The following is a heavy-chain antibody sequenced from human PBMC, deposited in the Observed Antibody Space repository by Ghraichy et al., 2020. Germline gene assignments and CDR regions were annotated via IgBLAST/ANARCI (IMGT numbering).Heavy chain of an antibody. CDR3: ANMWQQADY. J-gene: IGHJ4*02. D-gene: IGHD6-13*01. CDR2: IYSDGST. V-gene: IGHV3-53*01. CDR1: GFTVSSNY. Sequence: GGSLRLSCEASGFTVSSNYMSWVRQAPGKGLEWVSLIYSDGSTFYADSVKGRFTIPRDNSKNTLFLQMNSLRAEDTAVYFCANMWQQADYWGRGTLVTVAS.